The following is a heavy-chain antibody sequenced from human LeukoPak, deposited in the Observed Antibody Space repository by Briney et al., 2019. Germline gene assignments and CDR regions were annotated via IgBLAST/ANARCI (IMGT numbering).Heavy chain of an antibody. D-gene: IGHD1-26*01. CDR3: ARDGGGMVGALYYFDS. Sequence: GGSLRLSCVASGFTFSSYSMNWVRQAPGKGLEWVSSISSSSSFIYYADSVKGRFTISRDNAKNSLYLQMNSLRAEDTAVYYCARDGGGMVGALYYFDSWGQGTLVTVSP. J-gene: IGHJ4*02. CDR1: GFTFSSYS. CDR2: ISSSSSFI. V-gene: IGHV3-21*01.